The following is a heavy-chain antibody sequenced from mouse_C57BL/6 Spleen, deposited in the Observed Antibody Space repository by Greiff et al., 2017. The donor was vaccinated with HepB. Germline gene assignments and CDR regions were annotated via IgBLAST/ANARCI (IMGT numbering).Heavy chain of an antibody. CDR1: GFTFSSYA. V-gene: IGHV5-9-1*02. CDR2: ISSGGDYI. Sequence: EVQRVESGEGLVKPGGSLKLSCAASGFTFSSYAMSWVRQTPEKRLEWVAYISSGGDYIYYADTVKGRFTISRDNARNTLYLQMSSLKSEDTAMYYCTREGYDGGFAYWGQGTLVTVSA. D-gene: IGHD2-14*01. J-gene: IGHJ3*01. CDR3: TREGYDGGFAY.